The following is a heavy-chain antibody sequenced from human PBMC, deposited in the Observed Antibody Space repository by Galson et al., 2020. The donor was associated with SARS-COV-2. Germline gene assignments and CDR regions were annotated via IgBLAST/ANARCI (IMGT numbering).Heavy chain of an antibody. D-gene: IGHD3-10*01. CDR3: AKVRPTSDYYGSGVLGAFDI. J-gene: IGHJ3*02. V-gene: IGHV3-30*18. Sequence: GGSLRLSCAASGFTFSSYGMHWVRQAPGKGLEWVAVISYDGSNKYYADSVKGRFTISRDNSKNTLYLQMNSLRAEDTAVYYCAKVRPTSDYYGSGVLGAFDIWGQGTMVTVSS. CDR1: GFTFSSYG. CDR2: ISYDGSNK.